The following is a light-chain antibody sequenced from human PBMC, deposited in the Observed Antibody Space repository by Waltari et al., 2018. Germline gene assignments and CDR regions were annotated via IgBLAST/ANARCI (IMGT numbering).Light chain of an antibody. CDR2: EVH. V-gene: IGLV2-14*01. CDR3: YSFTTSSTRV. CDR1: SSDVGHYDY. Sequence: QSALTQPASVSGSPGQSITISCTGTSSDVGHYDYVSWFQQHPGNAPKHMIYEVHNRPSGVSTRFSGSKSGNTASLTISGLQAEDEADYYCYSFTTSSTRVFGTGTKVTVL. J-gene: IGLJ1*01.